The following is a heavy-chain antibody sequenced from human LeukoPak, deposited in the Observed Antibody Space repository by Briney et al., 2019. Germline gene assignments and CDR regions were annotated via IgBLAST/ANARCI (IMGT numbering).Heavy chain of an antibody. CDR1: GGSISSGDYY. J-gene: IGHJ5*02. D-gene: IGHD5-24*01. CDR2: IYYSGST. CDR3: ARAVLEMATISWFDP. Sequence: SETLSLTCTVSGGSISSGDYYWSWIRQPPGKGLEWIGYIYYSGSTYYNPSLKSRVTISVDTSKNQFSLKLSSATAADTAVYYCARAVLEMATISWFDPWGQGTLVTVSS. V-gene: IGHV4-30-4*01.